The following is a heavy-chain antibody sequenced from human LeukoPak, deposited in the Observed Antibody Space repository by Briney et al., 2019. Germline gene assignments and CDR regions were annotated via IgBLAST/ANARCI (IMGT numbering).Heavy chain of an antibody. V-gene: IGHV1-2*06. CDR2: INPNSGGT. J-gene: IGHJ4*02. CDR3: ARGYYYDSSGYYPDFDY. D-gene: IGHD3-22*01. CDR1: GGTFSSYA. Sequence: ASVKVSCKASGGTFSSYAISWVRQAPGQGLEWMGRINPNSGGTNYAQKFQGRVTMTRDTSISTAYMELSRLRSDDTAVYYCARGYYYDSSGYYPDFDYWGQGTLVTVSS.